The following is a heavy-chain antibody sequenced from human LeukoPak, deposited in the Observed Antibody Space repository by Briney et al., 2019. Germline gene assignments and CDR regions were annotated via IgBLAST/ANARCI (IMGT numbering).Heavy chain of an antibody. Sequence: PGGSLRLSCAASGFTFSSYAMSWVRQAPGKGLEWVSAISGSGGSTYYADSVKGRFTISRDNSKNTLYLQMNSLRAEDTAVYYCAKGHLVAAAGIAYYYYYMDVWGKGTTVTASS. CDR3: AKGHLVAAAGIAYYYYYMDV. V-gene: IGHV3-23*01. CDR1: GFTFSSYA. J-gene: IGHJ6*03. D-gene: IGHD6-13*01. CDR2: ISGSGGST.